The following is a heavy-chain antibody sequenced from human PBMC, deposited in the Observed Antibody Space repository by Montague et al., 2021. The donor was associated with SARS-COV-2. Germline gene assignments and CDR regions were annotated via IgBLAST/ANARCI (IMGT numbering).Heavy chain of an antibody. D-gene: IGHD6-19*01. V-gene: IGHV4-59*01. J-gene: IGHJ4*02. CDR1: GGSINNYH. CDR3: ARSPHIAGSDWFYYFDN. CDR2: IYYIGDT. Sequence: SETLSLTCSVSGGSINNYHWNWIRQSPGKGLEWIGYIYYIGDTNYNPSLRGRVTMSVDRSTNQFSLRLNSVTAADSAVYYCARSPHIAGSDWFYYFDNWGQGTLVTVSA.